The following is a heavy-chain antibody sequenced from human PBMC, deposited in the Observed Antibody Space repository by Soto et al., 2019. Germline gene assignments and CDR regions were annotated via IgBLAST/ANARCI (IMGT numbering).Heavy chain of an antibody. Sequence: GGSLRLFFSAPWFTFRCFCMNWVRQAPAKGMEMVVIIKLYASDKNYLDSVKGRFTMSRDNAKSSMYLQMDSLRAEDTAVYYCARDSGYGSGACVNHYLDFWGRGTLVTVSS. J-gene: IGHJ4*01. V-gene: IGHV3-7*01. CDR3: ARDSGYGSGACVNHYLDF. CDR2: IKLYASDK. D-gene: IGHD3-10*01. CDR1: WFTFRCFC.